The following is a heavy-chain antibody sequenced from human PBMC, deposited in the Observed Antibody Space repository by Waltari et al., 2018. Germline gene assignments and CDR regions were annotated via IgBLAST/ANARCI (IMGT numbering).Heavy chain of an antibody. V-gene: IGHV3-11*04. J-gene: IGHJ4*02. CDR1: GFTFSDYY. CDR2: SSSSGSTI. CDR3: AREGGGTTNMGY. D-gene: IGHD3-16*01. Sequence: QVQLVESGGGLVKPGGSLRLSCAASGFTFSDYYMSWIRQAPGKGVEWVSDSSSSGSTIYDAAAVKGRFTISRDNAKNSMYLQRNSLRAEDTAVYYCAREGGGTTNMGYWGQGTLVTVSS.